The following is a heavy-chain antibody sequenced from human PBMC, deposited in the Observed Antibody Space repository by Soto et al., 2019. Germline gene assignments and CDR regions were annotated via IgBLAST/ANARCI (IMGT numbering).Heavy chain of an antibody. V-gene: IGHV3-23*01. CDR2: FRAGGDDGTT. J-gene: IGHJ4*02. Sequence: GSLRLSCVASGFTFSSYSMSWVRQAPGKGLEWVSGFRAGGDDGTTYYADSVKGRFTISRDNSKNTLFLQMNSLRAEDTAISYCAKKVNSGSGSQYFDYFGQGTLVTVS. CDR1: GFTFSSYS. D-gene: IGHD3-10*01. CDR3: AKKVNSGSGSQYFDY.